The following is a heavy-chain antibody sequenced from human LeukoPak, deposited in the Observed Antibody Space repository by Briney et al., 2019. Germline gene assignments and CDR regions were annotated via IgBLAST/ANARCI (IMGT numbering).Heavy chain of an antibody. CDR2: ISSSSSYI. V-gene: IGHV3-21*01. D-gene: IGHD2-15*01. CDR1: GFTFSSYS. J-gene: IGHJ6*02. Sequence: GGSLRLSCAASGFTFSSYSMNWVRQAPGEGLEWVSSISSSSSYIYYADSVKGRFTISRDNAKNSLYLQMNSLRAEDTAVYYCAREGYCSGGSCQQYYYYYYGMDVWGQGTTVTVSS. CDR3: AREGYCSGGSCQQYYYYYYGMDV.